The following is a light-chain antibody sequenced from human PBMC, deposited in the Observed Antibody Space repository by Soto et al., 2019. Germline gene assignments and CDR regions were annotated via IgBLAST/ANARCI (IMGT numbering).Light chain of an antibody. CDR2: GAS. CDR3: QQYGSSSWT. Sequence: EIVLTQSPGTLSLSPGERATLSCRASQSVSSSYLAWYQQKPGQAPRLLIYGASSRATGIPDRFSGSGSGTDFTLTISRLEPADFAVYSCQQYGSSSWTFGQGNKVESK. CDR1: QSVSSSY. J-gene: IGKJ1*01. V-gene: IGKV3-20*01.